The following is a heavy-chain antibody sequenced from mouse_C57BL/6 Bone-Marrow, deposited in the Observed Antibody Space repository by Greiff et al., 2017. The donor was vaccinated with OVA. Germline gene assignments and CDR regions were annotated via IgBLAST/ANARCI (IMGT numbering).Heavy chain of an antibody. V-gene: IGHV5-17*01. CDR1: GFTFSDYG. Sequence: EVQLQESGGGLVKPGGSLKLSCAASGFTFSDYGMHWVRQAPEKGLEWVAYISSGSSTIYYADTVKGRFTISRDNAKNTLFLQMTSLRSEDTAMYYCARRWLLRGYYAMDYWGQGTSVTVSS. CDR2: ISSGSSTI. D-gene: IGHD2-3*01. J-gene: IGHJ4*01. CDR3: ARRWLLRGYYAMDY.